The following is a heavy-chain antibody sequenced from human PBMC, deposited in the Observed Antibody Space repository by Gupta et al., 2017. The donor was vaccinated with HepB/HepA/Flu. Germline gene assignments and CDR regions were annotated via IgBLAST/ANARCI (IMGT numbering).Heavy chain of an antibody. V-gene: IGHV3-23*01. J-gene: IGHJ4*02. CDR2: ISGSGGST. D-gene: IGHD2-2*01. CDR3: AKAGLGYCSSTSCYALGFDY. Sequence: EVQLLESGGGLVQPGGSLRLSCAASGFTFSSYAMSWVRQAPGKGLEWVSAISGSGGSTYYADSVKGRFTISRDNSKNTLYLQMNSLRAEDTAVYYCAKAGLGYCSSTSCYALGFDYWGQGTLVTVSS. CDR1: GFTFSSYA.